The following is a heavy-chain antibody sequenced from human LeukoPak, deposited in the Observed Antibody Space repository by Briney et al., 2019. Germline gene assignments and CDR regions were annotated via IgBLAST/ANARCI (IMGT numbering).Heavy chain of an antibody. CDR2: IRYDGSNK. Sequence: TGGSLRLSCAASGFTFSSYGMHWVRQAPGKGLEWVAFIRYDGSNKYYADSVKGRFTISRDNSKNTLYLQMNSLRAEDTAVYYCAKGRYYPKDFFDYWGQGTLVTVSS. CDR3: AKGRYYPKDFFDY. D-gene: IGHD3-10*01. CDR1: GFTFSSYG. V-gene: IGHV3-30*02. J-gene: IGHJ4*02.